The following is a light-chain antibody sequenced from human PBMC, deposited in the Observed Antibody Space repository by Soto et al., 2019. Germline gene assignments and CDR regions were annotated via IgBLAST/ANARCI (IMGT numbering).Light chain of an antibody. CDR3: MQALQSSWT. V-gene: IGKV2-28*01. Sequence: DNVMTQSPLSLPVTPGEPASISCRSSQSLLHSNGYNYLDWYLQKPGQSPQLLIYLGSNRASGVPDRFSSSGSGTNSTLKISRVEAEDVGVYYCMQALQSSWTFGQGTKVEI. CDR2: LGS. CDR1: QSLLHSNGYNY. J-gene: IGKJ1*01.